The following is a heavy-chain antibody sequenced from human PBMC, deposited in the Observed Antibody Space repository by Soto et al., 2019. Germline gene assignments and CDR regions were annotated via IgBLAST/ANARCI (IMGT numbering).Heavy chain of an antibody. V-gene: IGHV3-30-3*01. J-gene: IGHJ4*02. CDR3: ARDREHDYVWGTYYPGY. Sequence: GGSLRLSCAASGFTFSSYAMHWVRQAPGKGLEWVAVISYDGSNKYYADSVKGRFTISRDNSKNTLYLQMNSLRAEDTAVYYCARDREHDYVWGTYYPGYWGQGSLVTVSS. D-gene: IGHD3-16*01. CDR2: ISYDGSNK. CDR1: GFTFSSYA.